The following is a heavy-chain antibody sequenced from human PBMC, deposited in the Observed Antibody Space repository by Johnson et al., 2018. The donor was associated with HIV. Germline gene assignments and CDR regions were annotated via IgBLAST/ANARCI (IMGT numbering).Heavy chain of an antibody. V-gene: IGHV3-23*04. CDR3: ASSRRGQQLVPLAFDI. CDR2: ISGSGGST. D-gene: IGHD6-13*01. J-gene: IGHJ3*02. CDR1: GFTFTNYA. Sequence: VQLVESGGGVVQPGRSLRLSCAVSGFTFTNYAMSWVRQAPGKGLEWVSTISGSGGSTYYADSVKGRFTISRDNSKNTLYLQMNSLRAEDTALYYCASSRRGQQLVPLAFDIGGQGTMVTVSS.